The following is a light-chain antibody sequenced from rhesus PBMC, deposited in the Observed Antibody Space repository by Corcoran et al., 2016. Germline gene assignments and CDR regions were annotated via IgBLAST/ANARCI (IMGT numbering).Light chain of an antibody. CDR3: LQYSSSPYS. J-gene: IGKJ2*01. CDR2: KSS. V-gene: IGKV1-22*01. Sequence: DIQMTQSPSSLSASVGDTVTITCRASQSLSSWLDWYQQQPVKAPKLLIYKSSSLQSGGPSRFSGSGSGTEFTITISSLQPEDFGNYYCLQYSSSPYSFGQGTKVEIK. CDR1: QSLSSW.